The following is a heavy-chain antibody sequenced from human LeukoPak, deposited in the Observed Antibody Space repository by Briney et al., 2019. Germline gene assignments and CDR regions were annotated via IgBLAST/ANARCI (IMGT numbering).Heavy chain of an antibody. J-gene: IGHJ5*02. D-gene: IGHD6-19*01. V-gene: IGHV4-59*01. CDR1: GDSISGYY. Sequence: KPSETLSLTCTVSGDSISGYYWSWIRQPPGKGLEWIGYIHYSGSTNYSPSPRSRVTISLDTSKNQFSLKVNSVTAADTAVYYCAREGQWLPDWFDPWGQGTLVTVSS. CDR3: AREGQWLPDWFDP. CDR2: IHYSGST.